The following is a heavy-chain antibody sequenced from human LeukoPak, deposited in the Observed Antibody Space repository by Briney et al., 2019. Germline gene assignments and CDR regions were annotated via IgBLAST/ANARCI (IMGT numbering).Heavy chain of an antibody. V-gene: IGHV1-46*01. CDR3: ASAVGTYYYGSGSYYSDY. CDR2: IIPSDGST. Sequence: ASVKVSCKASGYSFTRYFIHWVRQAPGQGLEWMGIIIPSDGSTSYAQKFQGRVTMTRDTSTSTVYMELSRLRSDDTAAYYCASAVGTYYYGSGSYYSDYWGQGTLVTVSS. D-gene: IGHD3-10*01. J-gene: IGHJ4*02. CDR1: GYSFTRYF.